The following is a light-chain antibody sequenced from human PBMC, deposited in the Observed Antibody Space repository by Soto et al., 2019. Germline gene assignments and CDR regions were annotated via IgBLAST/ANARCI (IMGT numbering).Light chain of an antibody. Sequence: EIVMTQSPATLSVSPGEKATISCRASQSVSNNLAWYQQKPGQAPRLLIYGASTRATGIPARFSGSGSGTEFTLTISSLQSEDFAVYYCQQYNNWPRTFGQGTKV. CDR3: QQYNNWPRT. V-gene: IGKV3-15*01. CDR2: GAS. J-gene: IGKJ1*01. CDR1: QSVSNN.